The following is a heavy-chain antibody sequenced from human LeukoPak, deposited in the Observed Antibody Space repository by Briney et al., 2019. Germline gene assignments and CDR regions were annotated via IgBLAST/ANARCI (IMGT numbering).Heavy chain of an antibody. D-gene: IGHD3-10*01. J-gene: IGHJ4*02. Sequence: SETLSLTCAVYGGSFSDYYWSWIRQPSGKGLEWIGEINHSGSTNYNPSLKSRVTISVDTSKHQFFLKLSSVTAADTAVYYCAINMIRGVHFLYSFDYWGQGTLVTVSS. CDR2: INHSGST. V-gene: IGHV4-34*01. CDR1: GGSFSDYY. CDR3: AINMIRGVHFLYSFDY.